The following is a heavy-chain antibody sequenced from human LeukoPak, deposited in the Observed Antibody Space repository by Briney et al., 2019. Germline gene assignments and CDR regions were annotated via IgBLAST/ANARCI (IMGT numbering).Heavy chain of an antibody. Sequence: ASVKVSCKASGGTFSSYAISWVRQAPGQGLEWMGRIIPIFGTANYAQKFQGRVTITTDESTSTAYMELSSLRSEDTAVYYCANPIRWSKPFSLGYWGQGTLDTVSS. CDR2: IIPIFGTA. CDR3: ANPIRWSKPFSLGY. CDR1: GGTFSSYA. D-gene: IGHD2-8*02. V-gene: IGHV1-69*05. J-gene: IGHJ4*02.